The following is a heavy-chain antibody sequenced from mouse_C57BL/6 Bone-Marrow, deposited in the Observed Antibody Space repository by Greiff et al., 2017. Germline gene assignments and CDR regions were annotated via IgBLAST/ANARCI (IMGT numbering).Heavy chain of an antibody. Sequence: QVQLQQPGAELVKPGASVKLSCKASGYTFTSYWMHWVKQRPGQGLEWIGMIHPNSGSTNYNEKFKSKATLTVDKSSSTAYMQLSSLTSEDSAVYNCARVTTRFYYFDYWGKGTTLTVSS. J-gene: IGHJ2*01. V-gene: IGHV1-64*01. CDR1: GYTFTSYW. D-gene: IGHD1-1*01. CDR2: IHPNSGST. CDR3: ARVTTRFYYFDY.